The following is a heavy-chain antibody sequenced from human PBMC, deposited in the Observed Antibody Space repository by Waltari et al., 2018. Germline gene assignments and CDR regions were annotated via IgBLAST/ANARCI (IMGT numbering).Heavy chain of an antibody. CDR2: INPNSGGT. J-gene: IGHJ4*02. V-gene: IGHV1-2*02. CDR1: GYTFTGYY. Sequence: QVQLVQSGAEVKKPGASVKVSCKASGYTFTGYYMHWVRQAPGQGLEWMGWINPNSGGTNYAQKFQGRVTMTRDTSISTAYMELSRLRSDDTAVYYCARGMSSLYDSSGQLFDYWGQGTLVTVSS. CDR3: ARGMSSLYDSSGQLFDY. D-gene: IGHD3-22*01.